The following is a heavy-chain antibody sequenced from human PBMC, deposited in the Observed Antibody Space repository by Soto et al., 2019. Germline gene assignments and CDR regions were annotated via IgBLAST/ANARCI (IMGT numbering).Heavy chain of an antibody. CDR2: ISWNSGSI. CDR3: AKVQGVDAFDI. Sequence: GGSLRLSCAASGFTFYDYAMHWFRQAPGKGLEWVSGISWNSGSISYADSVKGRFTISRDNAKNSLYLQMNSLRAEDTALYYCAKVQGVDAFDIWGQGTMVTVSS. CDR1: GFTFYDYA. V-gene: IGHV3-9*01. J-gene: IGHJ3*02.